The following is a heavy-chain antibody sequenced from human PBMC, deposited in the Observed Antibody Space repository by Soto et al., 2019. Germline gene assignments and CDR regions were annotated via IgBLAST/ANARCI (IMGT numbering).Heavy chain of an antibody. D-gene: IGHD1-26*01. CDR3: ARETGATSYYGMDV. J-gene: IGHJ6*02. CDR2: IYYRGST. V-gene: IGHV4-61*01. CDR1: GGSVSSGSYY. Sequence: QVQLQESGPGLVKPSETLSLTCTVSGGSVSSGSYYWSWIRQPPGKGLEWIGYIYYRGSTNYNPSLTSLVTISVDTSKNQFSLKLSSVTAADTAVYYCARETGATSYYGMDVWGQGTTVTVSS.